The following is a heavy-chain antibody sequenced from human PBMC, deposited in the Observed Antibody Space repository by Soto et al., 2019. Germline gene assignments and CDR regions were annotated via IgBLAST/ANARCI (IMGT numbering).Heavy chain of an antibody. CDR1: GYTFTSYA. CDR2: INAGNGNT. J-gene: IGHJ6*02. D-gene: IGHD2-8*01. CDR3: ARDRLYCTNGLCLYYYGMDV. V-gene: IGHV1-3*01. Sequence: ASVKVSCKASGYTFTSYAMHWVRQAPGQRLEWMGWINAGNGNTKYSQKFQGRVTITRDTSASTAYMELSSLRSEDTAVYYCARDRLYCTNGLCLYYYGMDVWGQGTKVTVYS.